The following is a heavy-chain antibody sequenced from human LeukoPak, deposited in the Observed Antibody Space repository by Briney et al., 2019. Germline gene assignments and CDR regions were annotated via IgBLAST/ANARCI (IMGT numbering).Heavy chain of an antibody. CDR3: ARDQSWTTGFDV. CDR2: ISSSGNTI. D-gene: IGHD2-8*02. Sequence: GGSLRLSCAASGFTFSDYYMSWIRQAPGKGLEWVSHISSSGNTIYYSDSVKGRFTISRDNSKNSLYLQMNSLRAEDTAVYYCARDQSWTTGFDVWGQGTIVTASS. CDR1: GFTFSDYY. J-gene: IGHJ3*01. V-gene: IGHV3-11*04.